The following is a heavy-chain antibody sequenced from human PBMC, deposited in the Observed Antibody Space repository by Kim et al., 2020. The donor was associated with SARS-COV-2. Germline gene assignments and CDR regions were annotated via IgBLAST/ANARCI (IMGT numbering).Heavy chain of an antibody. Sequence: TNYNPSLKSRVTISVDTSKNQFSLKLSSVTAADTAVYYCARVAIGGAFDIWGQGTMVTVSS. CDR3: ARVAIGGAFDI. J-gene: IGHJ3*02. CDR2: T. V-gene: IGHV4-34*01.